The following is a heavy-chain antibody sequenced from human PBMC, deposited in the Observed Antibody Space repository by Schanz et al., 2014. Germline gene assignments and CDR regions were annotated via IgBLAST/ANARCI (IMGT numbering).Heavy chain of an antibody. Sequence: QVQLVESGGGLVKPGGSLRLSCAASGFTFSDYYMSWIRQAPGKGLEWVSYISGSSIHKNYADSVKGRFSISRDNGETSVYLQMNSLSAEDTAVYYCAKRKHDMQSLPLDYWGQGTLVIVSS. V-gene: IGHV3-11*05. D-gene: IGHD3-9*01. CDR1: GFTFSDYY. J-gene: IGHJ4*02. CDR2: ISGSSIHK. CDR3: AKRKHDMQSLPLDY.